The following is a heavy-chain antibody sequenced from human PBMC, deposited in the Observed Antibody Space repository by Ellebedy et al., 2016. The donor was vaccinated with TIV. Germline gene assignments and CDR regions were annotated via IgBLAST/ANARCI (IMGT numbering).Heavy chain of an antibody. CDR2: VSYDGSSN. Sequence: GGSLRLSCAAPGFTFSSYGMHWVRQAPGKGLEWVALVSYDGSSNYYADSVKGRFTISRDNSKNTLSLQMNSLRGEDSAVYYCARDPAARLSGMDVWGQGTTVTVSS. D-gene: IGHD6-25*01. CDR1: GFTFSSYG. J-gene: IGHJ6*02. CDR3: ARDPAARLSGMDV. V-gene: IGHV3-30*03.